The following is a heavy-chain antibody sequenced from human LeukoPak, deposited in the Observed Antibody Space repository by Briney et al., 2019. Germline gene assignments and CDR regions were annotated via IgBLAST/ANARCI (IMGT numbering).Heavy chain of an antibody. CDR3: ARDRTRTGYSSGWYHDY. CDR1: GYTFTGYY. D-gene: IGHD6-19*01. V-gene: IGHV1-2*02. Sequence: GASVKVSCKASGYTFTGYYMHWVRQAPGQGLEWMGWINPNSGDTNYAQKFQGRVTMTRDTSISTAYMELSRLRSDDTAVYYCARDRTRTGYSSGWYHDYWGQGTLVTVS. CDR2: INPNSGDT. J-gene: IGHJ4*02.